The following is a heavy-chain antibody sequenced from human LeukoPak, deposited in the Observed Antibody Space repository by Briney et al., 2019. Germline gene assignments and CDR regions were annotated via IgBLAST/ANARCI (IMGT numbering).Heavy chain of an antibody. Sequence: GGSLRLSCAASGFTFSSSAMTWVRQAPGKGLEWVSAISDSGGSTIYTDSVKGRFTISRDNSKNALYLQMNSLRVEDTAVYYCVKGSSSTRPYYFDYWGQGTLVTVSS. J-gene: IGHJ4*02. D-gene: IGHD6-6*01. CDR2: ISDSGGST. V-gene: IGHV3-23*01. CDR3: VKGSSSTRPYYFDY. CDR1: GFTFSSSA.